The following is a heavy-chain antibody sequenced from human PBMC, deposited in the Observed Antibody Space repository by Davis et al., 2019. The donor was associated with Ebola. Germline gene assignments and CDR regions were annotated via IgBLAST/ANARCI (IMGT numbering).Heavy chain of an antibody. V-gene: IGHV1-69*13. J-gene: IGHJ6*03. CDR1: GGNFSSYA. D-gene: IGHD4-23*01. Sequence: SVKVSCKASGGNFSSYAISWVRQAPGQGLEWMGGIIPIFGTANYAQKFQGRVTITADESTSTAYMELSSLRSEDTALYYCARSTAGGGARGPYYYYMDVWGKGTTVTVSS. CDR2: IIPIFGTA. CDR3: ARSTAGGGARGPYYYYMDV.